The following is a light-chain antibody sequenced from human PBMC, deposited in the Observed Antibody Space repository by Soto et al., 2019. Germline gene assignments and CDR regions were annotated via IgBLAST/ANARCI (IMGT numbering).Light chain of an antibody. Sequence: DIQMTQSPSTLSASVGDRVTITCRASQTITRWMAWYQQKPGKAPKLLIYDASSRATDIPARFSGSGSGTDFTLTISRLEPEDFAIYYCQKRSNWPSISFGQGTRLEIK. CDR3: QKRSNWPSIS. CDR2: DAS. CDR1: QTITRW. J-gene: IGKJ5*01. V-gene: IGKV1-5*01.